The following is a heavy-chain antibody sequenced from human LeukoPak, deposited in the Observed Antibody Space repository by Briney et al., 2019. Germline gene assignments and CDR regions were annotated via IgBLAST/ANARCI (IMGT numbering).Heavy chain of an antibody. CDR1: GFTFSSYG. CDR2: IWYDGSNK. CDR3: AGGEYDFWSGYYLGGLY. J-gene: IGHJ4*02. D-gene: IGHD3-3*01. Sequence: PGGSLRLSCAASGFTFSSYGMHWVRQAPGKGLEWVAVIWYDGSNKYYADSAKGRFTISRDNSKNTLYLQMNSLRAEDTAVYYCAGGEYDFWSGYYLGGLYWGQGTLVTVSS. V-gene: IGHV3-33*01.